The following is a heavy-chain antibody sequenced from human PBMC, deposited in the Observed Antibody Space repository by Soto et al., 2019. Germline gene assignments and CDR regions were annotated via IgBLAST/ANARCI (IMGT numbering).Heavy chain of an antibody. CDR3: ARDAWEWELPGWFDP. Sequence: GGSLRLSCAASGFTFSSYEMNWVRQAPGKGLEWVSYISSSGSTIYYADSVKGRFTISRDNAKNSLYLQMNSLRAEDTAVYYCARDAWEWELPGWFDPWGQGTLVTVSS. CDR1: GFTFSSYE. J-gene: IGHJ5*02. CDR2: ISSSGSTI. V-gene: IGHV3-48*03. D-gene: IGHD1-26*01.